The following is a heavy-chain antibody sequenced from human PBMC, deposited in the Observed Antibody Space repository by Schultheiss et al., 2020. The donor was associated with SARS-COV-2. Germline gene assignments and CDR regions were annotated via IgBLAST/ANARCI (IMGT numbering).Heavy chain of an antibody. Sequence: GESLKISCAASGFTFSSYAMSWVRQAPGKGLEWVSAISGSGGSTYYADSVKGRFTISRDNSKNTLYLQMNSLRAEDTAVYYCAKDRHYGDYGMFDYWGQGTLVTVSS. V-gene: IGHV3-23*01. CDR1: GFTFSSYA. J-gene: IGHJ4*02. D-gene: IGHD4-17*01. CDR3: AKDRHYGDYGMFDY. CDR2: ISGSGGST.